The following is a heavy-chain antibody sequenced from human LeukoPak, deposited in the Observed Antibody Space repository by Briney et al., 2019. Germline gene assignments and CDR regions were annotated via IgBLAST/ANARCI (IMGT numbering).Heavy chain of an antibody. CDR3: ASQVYDIETSRIHNWFDP. D-gene: IGHD3-9*01. V-gene: IGHV1-24*01. CDR1: GYSLNELS. J-gene: IGHJ5*02. Sequence: ASVKVSCKVSGYSLNELSIHWVRQAPGKGLEWLGGFDPEDGETMYAQKFQGRFTMTEDTSTDTAYMELNSLRTEDTAVYYCASQVYDIETSRIHNWFDPWGQGTLVTVSS. CDR2: FDPEDGET.